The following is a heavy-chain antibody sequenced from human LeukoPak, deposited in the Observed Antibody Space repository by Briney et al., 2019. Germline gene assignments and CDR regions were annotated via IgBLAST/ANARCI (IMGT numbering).Heavy chain of an antibody. CDR2: INPNSGGT. D-gene: IGHD1-26*01. CDR1: GYTFTGYY. V-gene: IGHV1-2*02. J-gene: IGHJ3*02. Sequence: RASVKVSCKASGYTFTGYYMHWVRQAPGQGLEWMGWINPNSGGTNYAQKFQGRVTMTRDTSISTAYMELSRLRSDDTAVYYCARDPDIVGAPDDAFDIWGQGTMVTVSS. CDR3: ARDPDIVGAPDDAFDI.